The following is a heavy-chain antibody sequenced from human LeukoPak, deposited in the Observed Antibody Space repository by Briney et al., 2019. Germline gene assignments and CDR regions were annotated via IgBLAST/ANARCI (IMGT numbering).Heavy chain of an antibody. CDR1: GYTFTGYY. CDR2: INPNSAGT. D-gene: IGHD5-12*01. V-gene: IGHV1-2*02. Sequence: GASVKVSCKASGYTFTGYYMHWVRQAPGQGLEWMGWINPNSAGTNYAQNFQGRVTMTRDTSINTASMELSRLKSDDTAIYYCAKESGLRGGGFDPWGQGTLVTVSS. J-gene: IGHJ5*02. CDR3: AKESGLRGGGFDP.